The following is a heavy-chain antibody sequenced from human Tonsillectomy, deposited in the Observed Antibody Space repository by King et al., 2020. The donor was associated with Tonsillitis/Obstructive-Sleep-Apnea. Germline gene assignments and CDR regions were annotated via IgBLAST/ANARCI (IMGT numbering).Heavy chain of an antibody. D-gene: IGHD2-21*01. CDR2: IIPIFGTV. V-gene: IGHV1-69*01. CDR3: ARATCGGDCYSTFTDAFDI. CDR1: GGTFSSFA. J-gene: IGHJ3*02. Sequence: VQLVQSGAEVKKPGSSVKVSCKASGGTFSSFAISWGRQAPGQGLEWMGGIIPIFGTVNYARNFQGRVTITADESTSTAYMELSSLRSEDTAVYYCARATCGGDCYSTFTDAFDIWGQGTMVTVSS.